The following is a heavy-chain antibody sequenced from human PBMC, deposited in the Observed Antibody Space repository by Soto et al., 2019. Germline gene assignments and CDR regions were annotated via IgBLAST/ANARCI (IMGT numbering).Heavy chain of an antibody. CDR2: IYHSVST. CDR3: ARDHYFGSGSYGLDY. CDR1: GGSISSGGYS. V-gene: IGHV4-30-2*01. D-gene: IGHD3-10*01. J-gene: IGHJ4*02. Sequence: SETLSLTCAVSGGSISSGGYSWGWIRQPPGKGLEWIGYIYHSVSTYYNPSLKSRVTISVDRSKNQFSLKLSSVTAADTAVYYCARDHYFGSGSYGLDYWGPGTLVTVSS.